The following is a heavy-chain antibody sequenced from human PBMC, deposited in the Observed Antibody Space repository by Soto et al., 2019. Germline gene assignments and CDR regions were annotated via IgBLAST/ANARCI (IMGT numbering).Heavy chain of an antibody. J-gene: IGHJ5*02. CDR1: GGSISSGGYY. CDR2: IYYSGST. Sequence: QVQLQESGPGLVKPSQTLSLTCTVSGGSISSGGYYWSWIRQHPGKGLEWIGYIYYSGSTYYNPSLKSRVTXXVXPXXNQFSLKLSSVTAADTAVYYCARTSYDSSGTAADPWGQGTLVTVSS. CDR3: ARTSYDSSGTAADP. V-gene: IGHV4-31*03. D-gene: IGHD3-22*01.